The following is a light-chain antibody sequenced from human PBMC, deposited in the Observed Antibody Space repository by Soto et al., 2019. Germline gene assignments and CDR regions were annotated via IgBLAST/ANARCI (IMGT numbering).Light chain of an antibody. Sequence: DIQMTQSPSSLSASVGDRVTITCPASQGISDYLAWYQQKPGKVPKLLIYAASTYQSGVPSRFSGSGSGTDFTLTITSLQPEEVATYYCQKYNSAPHTFGQGTKLEIK. CDR3: QKYNSAPHT. V-gene: IGKV1-27*01. CDR2: AAS. J-gene: IGKJ2*01. CDR1: QGISDY.